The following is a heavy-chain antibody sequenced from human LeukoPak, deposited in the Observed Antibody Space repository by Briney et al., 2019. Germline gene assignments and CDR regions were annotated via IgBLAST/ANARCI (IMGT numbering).Heavy chain of an antibody. CDR2: INAGNGNT. D-gene: IGHD2-2*01. Sequence: ASVKVSCKASGYTFTSYAMHWVRQAPGQRLEWMGWINAGNGNTKYSQKFQGRVTITRDTSTSTAYMELRSLRSDDTAVYYCARARIVLIPADNWFDPWGQGTLVTVSS. J-gene: IGHJ5*02. CDR3: ARARIVLIPADNWFDP. CDR1: GYTFTSYA. V-gene: IGHV1-3*01.